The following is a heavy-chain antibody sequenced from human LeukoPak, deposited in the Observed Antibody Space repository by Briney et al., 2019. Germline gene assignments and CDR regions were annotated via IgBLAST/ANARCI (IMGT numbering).Heavy chain of an antibody. V-gene: IGHV3-11*01. J-gene: IGHJ3*02. CDR1: GFIFSDHY. CDR2: ISSSGSTI. D-gene: IGHD5-18*01. CDR3: ARDRGYSYGADAFDI. Sequence: GGSLRLSCAASGFIFSDHYLSWIRQAPGKGLEWLSYISSSGSTIYYADSVKGRFTISRDNAKNSLYLQMNSLRAEDTAVYYCARDRGYSYGADAFDIWGQGTMVTVSS.